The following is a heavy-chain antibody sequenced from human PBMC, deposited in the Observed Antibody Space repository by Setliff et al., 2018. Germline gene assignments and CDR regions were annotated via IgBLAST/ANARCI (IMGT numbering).Heavy chain of an antibody. J-gene: IGHJ3*01. Sequence: ASVKVSCKASGYPFTTHGISWVRQAPGQGLEWMGWISTDDGDTNFAQKFQGRVTLTTDTSTGTAYMELRSLTFDDTAVYYCARDWFCSGGDCSDVFDFWGQGTMVTVSS. CDR2: ISTDDGDT. CDR3: ARDWFCSGGDCSDVFDF. CDR1: GYPFTTHG. D-gene: IGHD2-21*02. V-gene: IGHV1-18*01.